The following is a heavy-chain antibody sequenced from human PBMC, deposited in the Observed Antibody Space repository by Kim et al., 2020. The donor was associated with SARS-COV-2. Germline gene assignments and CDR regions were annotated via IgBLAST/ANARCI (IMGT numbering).Heavy chain of an antibody. CDR3: ARAPEGHSSSTIWGAFDI. CDR1: GGSISSYY. D-gene: IGHD2-2*01. Sequence: SETLSLTCTVSGGSISSYYWSWIRQPAGKGLEWIGRIYTSGSTNYNPSLKSRVTMSVDTSKNQFSLKLSSVTAADTAVYYCARAPEGHSSSTIWGAFDIWGQGTMVTVSS. V-gene: IGHV4-4*07. CDR2: IYTSGST. J-gene: IGHJ3*02.